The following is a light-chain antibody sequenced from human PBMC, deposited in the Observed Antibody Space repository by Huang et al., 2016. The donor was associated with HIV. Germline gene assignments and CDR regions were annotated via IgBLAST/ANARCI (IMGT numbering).Light chain of an antibody. Sequence: DIQMTQSPSSLSASVGDRVTITCRASQDIRSSLAWYQQKPGKAPKLLLFAASRLESGGPSRFSGSGSGTDYTLTISSLQPEDFATYYCQQYYTTPRDTFGQGTRLAMK. CDR2: AAS. V-gene: IGKV1-NL1*01. CDR3: QQYYTTPRDT. CDR1: QDIRSS. J-gene: IGKJ5*01.